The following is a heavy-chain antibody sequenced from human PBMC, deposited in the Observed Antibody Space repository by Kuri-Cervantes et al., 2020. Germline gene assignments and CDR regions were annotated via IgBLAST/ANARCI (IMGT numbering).Heavy chain of an antibody. V-gene: IGHV1-46*01. CDR3: ARNSPLQQLTRGMDV. CDR2: INPSGGST. D-gene: IGHD6-13*01. CDR1: GYTFTGYY. J-gene: IGHJ6*02. Sequence: AAVKVSCKASGYTFTGYYRHWLRQAPGQGLEWMGIINPSGGSTSCAQKFQGRVTMTRETSTCTAYMELRSLRSDDTAVYYCARNSPLQQLTRGMDVWGQGTTVTVSS.